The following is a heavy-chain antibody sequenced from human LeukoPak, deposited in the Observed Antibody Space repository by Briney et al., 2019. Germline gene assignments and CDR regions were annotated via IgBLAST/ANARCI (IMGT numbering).Heavy chain of an antibody. CDR2: IDSSGSKS. J-gene: IGHJ6*03. Sequence: PGGSLRLSCAASRFAFSTYEMKWVRQAPGKGLEWVSDIDSSGSKSYYADSVKGRFTVSRDNAKKLLYLQMNALRAEDTAIYYSETEGMDVWGKGTTVIVSS. CDR3: ETEGMDV. V-gene: IGHV3-48*03. CDR1: RFAFSTYE.